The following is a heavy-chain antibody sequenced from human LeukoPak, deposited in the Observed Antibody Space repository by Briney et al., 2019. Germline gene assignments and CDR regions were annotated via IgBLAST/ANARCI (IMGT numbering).Heavy chain of an antibody. D-gene: IGHD5-12*01. V-gene: IGHV3-30*18. CDR2: ISHDGSNT. CDR3: AKEMKPWMHFDY. Sequence: GRSLRLSCAASGFTFSRSAVHWVRQAPGKGLEWVAVISHDGSNTDYTDSVKGRFTISRDNSKNTLYLQMNSLRAEDTAVYYCAKEMKPWMHFDYWGQGTMVTVSS. J-gene: IGHJ4*02. CDR1: GFTFSRSA.